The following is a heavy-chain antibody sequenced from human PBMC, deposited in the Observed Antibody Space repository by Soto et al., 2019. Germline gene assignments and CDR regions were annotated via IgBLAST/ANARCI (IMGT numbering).Heavy chain of an antibody. J-gene: IGHJ3*02. V-gene: IGHV4-30-4*01. CDR2: IYYTGRT. CDR1: GVSVSSGDYY. CDR3: ARAHYDILTGYPTHAFDI. D-gene: IGHD3-9*01. Sequence: TLSRSCAVSGVSVSSGDYYWSWIRQPPGKGLEWIGYIYYTGRTYYNPSLKSRVIISVDTSKNQFSLKLSSVTAAEKAVYYCARAHYDILTGYPTHAFDIWGQGTMVTVSS.